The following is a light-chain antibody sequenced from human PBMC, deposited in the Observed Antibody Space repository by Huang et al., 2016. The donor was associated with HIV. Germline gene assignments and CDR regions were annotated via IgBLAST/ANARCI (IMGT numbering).Light chain of an antibody. CDR1: QSANSN. CDR3: QQYDDWPRT. CDR2: GAS. J-gene: IGKJ1*01. V-gene: IGKV3-15*01. Sequence: EIVMTQSPATLSVSPGERATLSCRASQSANSNLAWYQQRHGQAPRLLFYGASTRATDIPARFSGSGSGTDFTLTISSLQSEDFAIYYCQQYDDWPRTFGQGTKVEIK.